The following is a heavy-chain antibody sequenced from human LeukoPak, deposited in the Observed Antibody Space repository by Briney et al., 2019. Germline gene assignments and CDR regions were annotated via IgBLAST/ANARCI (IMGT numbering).Heavy chain of an antibody. CDR3: ARDNDGYSGYDLGI. CDR1: GYIFTSYY. J-gene: IGHJ4*02. CDR2: IDPRGGST. V-gene: IGHV1-46*01. D-gene: IGHD5-12*01. Sequence: GASVKVSCKASGYIFTSYYIHWVRRAPGQGLEWMGIIDPRGGSTTYAQKFQGRVTMTRDTSTSTVYMELSSLRSEDTAVYYCARDNDGYSGYDLGIWGQGTLVTVSS.